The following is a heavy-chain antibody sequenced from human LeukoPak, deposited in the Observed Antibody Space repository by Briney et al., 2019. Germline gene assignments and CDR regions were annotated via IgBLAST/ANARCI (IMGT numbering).Heavy chain of an antibody. D-gene: IGHD3-10*01. Sequence: ASVKVSCKASGYTFTSYYMHWVRQAPGQGLEWMGIINPSGGSTSYAQKFQGRVTMTRDTSTSTVYMELSSLRSEDTAVYFCARVKYGSGRKGYYYYFMDVWGKGTTVTVSS. J-gene: IGHJ6*03. CDR2: INPSGGST. V-gene: IGHV1-46*01. CDR3: ARVKYGSGRKGYYYYFMDV. CDR1: GYTFTSYY.